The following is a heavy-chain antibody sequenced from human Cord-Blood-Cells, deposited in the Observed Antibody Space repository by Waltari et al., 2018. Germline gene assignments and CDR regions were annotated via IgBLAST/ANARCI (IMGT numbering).Heavy chain of an antibody. V-gene: IGHV4-59*01. D-gene: IGHD4-17*01. J-gene: IGHJ2*01. CDR1: GGSISSYS. Sequence: QVHLQESGPGLVKPSETLSLTCTASGGSISSYSWSWILQPPGKGLEWSGYIYYSGSTNYNPSLKSRVTISGDTSKNQFSLKLSSVTAADTAVYYCARPAYGDYWYFDLWGRGTLVTVSS. CDR2: IYYSGST. CDR3: ARPAYGDYWYFDL.